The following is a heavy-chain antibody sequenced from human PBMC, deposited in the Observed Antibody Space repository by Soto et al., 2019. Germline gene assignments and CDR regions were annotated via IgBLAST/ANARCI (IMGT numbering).Heavy chain of an antibody. J-gene: IGHJ6*02. CDR1: GYSFTSYW. Sequence: EVQLVQPGAEVKKPGESLKISCKGSGYSFTSYWIGWVRQMPGKGLEWMGIIYPGDSDTRYSPSFQGQVTISADKSISTAYLQWSSLKASDTAMYYCARHYSSGLRLYYYGMDVWGQGTTVTVSS. D-gene: IGHD6-19*01. V-gene: IGHV5-51*01. CDR2: IYPGDSDT. CDR3: ARHYSSGLRLYYYGMDV.